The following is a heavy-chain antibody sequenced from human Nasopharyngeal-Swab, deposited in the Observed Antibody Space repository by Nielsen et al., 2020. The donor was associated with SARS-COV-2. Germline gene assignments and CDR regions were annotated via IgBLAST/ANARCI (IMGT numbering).Heavy chain of an antibody. J-gene: IGHJ4*02. Sequence: GESLKISCAASGFTFSSYAMSWVRQAPGKGLEWVSAISGSGGSTYYADSVKGRFTISRDNSKNTLYLQMNSLRAEDTAVYYCARDRGGSYSFLFDCWGQGTLVTVSS. CDR1: GFTFSSYA. CDR3: ARDRGGSYSFLFDC. V-gene: IGHV3-23*01. CDR2: ISGSGGST. D-gene: IGHD1-26*01.